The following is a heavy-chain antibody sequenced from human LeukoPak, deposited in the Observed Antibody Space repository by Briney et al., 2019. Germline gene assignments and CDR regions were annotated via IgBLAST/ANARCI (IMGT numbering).Heavy chain of an antibody. V-gene: IGHV3-66*02. CDR2: IYSGGST. Sequence: PGKGLAWVSVIYSGGSTYYADSVKGRFTISRDNSKNTLYLQMNSLRAEDTAVYYCARVFYYWGQGTLVTVSS. J-gene: IGHJ4*02. CDR3: ARVFYY.